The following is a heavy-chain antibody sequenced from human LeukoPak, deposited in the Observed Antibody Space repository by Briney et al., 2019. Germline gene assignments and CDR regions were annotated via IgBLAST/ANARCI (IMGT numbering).Heavy chain of an antibody. D-gene: IGHD5-12*01. CDR1: GGSIHSY. CDR3: AREGWLHRVIDY. V-gene: IGHV4-4*07. CDR2: ISGSGTI. Sequence: SETLSLTCTVSGGSIHSYWSWIRPPAGKGLEWIGRISGSGTITCNPALQSRLTIPIDTSKNQFSLKLSSVTAADTAVYYCAREGWLHRVIDYWGQRTLVTVSS. J-gene: IGHJ4*02.